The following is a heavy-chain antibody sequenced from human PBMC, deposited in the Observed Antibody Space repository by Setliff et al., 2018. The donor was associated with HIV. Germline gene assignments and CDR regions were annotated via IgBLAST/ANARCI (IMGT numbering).Heavy chain of an antibody. CDR2: INPNTGGT. D-gene: IGHD4-17*01. CDR1: GDRFTDFY. CDR3: ARSTTAD. J-gene: IGHJ4*02. Sequence: ASVKVSCKTFGDRFTDFYVNWVRQAPGQGLEWMGWINPNTGGTNYAQKFQGRVTMTRDTSISTAYMELSRLRSDDTAVYYCARSTTADWGQGTMVTVSS. V-gene: IGHV1-2*02.